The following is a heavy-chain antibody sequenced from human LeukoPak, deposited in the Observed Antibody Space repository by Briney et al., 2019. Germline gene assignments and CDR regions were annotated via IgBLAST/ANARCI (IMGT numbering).Heavy chain of an antibody. CDR2: IYHSGST. Sequence: SETLSLTCTVSGGSISSGGYYWSWIRQPPGKGLEWIGYIYHSGSTYYNPSLKSRVTISVDRSKNQFSLKLSSVTAADTAVYYCARGNNWNDEAIDAFDIWGQGTMVTVSS. D-gene: IGHD1-1*01. CDR3: ARGNNWNDEAIDAFDI. V-gene: IGHV4-30-2*01. J-gene: IGHJ3*02. CDR1: GGSISSGGYY.